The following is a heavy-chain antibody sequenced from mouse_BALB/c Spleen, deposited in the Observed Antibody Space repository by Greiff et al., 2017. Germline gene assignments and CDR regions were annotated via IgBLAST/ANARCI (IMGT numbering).Heavy chain of an antibody. J-gene: IGHJ4*01. Sequence: VQLKQSGPGLVKPSQSLSLTCTVTGYSITSDYAWYWIRQFPGNKLEWMGYISYSGSTSYNPSLKSRISITRDTSKNQFFLQLNSVTTEDTATYYCARKTYYGNYEAYYAMDYWGQGTSVTVSS. V-gene: IGHV3-2*02. CDR2: ISYSGST. D-gene: IGHD2-10*01. CDR3: ARKTYYGNYEAYYAMDY. CDR1: GYSITSDYA.